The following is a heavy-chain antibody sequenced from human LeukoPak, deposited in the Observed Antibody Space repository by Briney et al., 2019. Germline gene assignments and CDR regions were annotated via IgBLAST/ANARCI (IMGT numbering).Heavy chain of an antibody. D-gene: IGHD3-9*01. J-gene: IGHJ4*02. V-gene: IGHV5-51*01. CDR1: GYKFTSYW. CDR3: ARALRYFDWLED. Sequence: PGESLNISCKGSGYKFTSYWIGWVRQMSGKGLDWMGIIYPGDSDTRYSPSFQGQVTISADKSISTAYLQWSSLKASDTAMYYCARALRYFDWLEDWGQGTLVTVSS. CDR2: IYPGDSDT.